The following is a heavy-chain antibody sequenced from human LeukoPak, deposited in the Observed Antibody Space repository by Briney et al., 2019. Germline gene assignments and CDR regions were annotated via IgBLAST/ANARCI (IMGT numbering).Heavy chain of an antibody. CDR3: TRHDDFRSGPFDP. CDR1: GFTFSGSA. D-gene: IGHD3-3*01. J-gene: IGHJ5*02. CDR2: IRSKANSYAT. Sequence: GGSLRLSCAASGFTFSGSAMHWVRQASGKGLEWVGRIRSKANSYATAYAASVKGRFTISRDDSKNTAYLQMNSLKTEDTAVYYCTRHDDFRSGPFDPWGQGTLVTVSS. V-gene: IGHV3-73*01.